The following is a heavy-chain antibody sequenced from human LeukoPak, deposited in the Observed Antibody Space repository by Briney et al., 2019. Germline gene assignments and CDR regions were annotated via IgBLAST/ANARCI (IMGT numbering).Heavy chain of an antibody. CDR3: ATWGLHFDI. CDR1: GYTFAAYY. D-gene: IGHD3-16*01. Sequence: EASVKVSCKASGYTFAAYYMYWVRQAPGQGLEWMGWIRPNSGGTNYTRKFQGRVTMTRDTSINTAYMELSRLTSDDTAVYFCATWGLHFDIWGQGTMVTVAS. J-gene: IGHJ3*02. V-gene: IGHV1-2*02. CDR2: IRPNSGGT.